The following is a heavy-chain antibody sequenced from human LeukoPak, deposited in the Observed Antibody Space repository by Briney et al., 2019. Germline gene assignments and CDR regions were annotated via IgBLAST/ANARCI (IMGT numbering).Heavy chain of an antibody. CDR3: ATAPSGSGTFLDY. V-gene: IGHV3-33*01. D-gene: IGHD3-10*01. CDR2: IWYGGSDK. CDR1: GFTFSSYG. Sequence: GGSLRLSCAASGFTFSSYGMHWVRRAPGKGLEWVAVIWYGGSDKYYADSVKGRFTISRDNSKNTLYLQMNSLRAEDTAAYYCATAPSGSGTFLDYWGQGTLVTVSS. J-gene: IGHJ4*02.